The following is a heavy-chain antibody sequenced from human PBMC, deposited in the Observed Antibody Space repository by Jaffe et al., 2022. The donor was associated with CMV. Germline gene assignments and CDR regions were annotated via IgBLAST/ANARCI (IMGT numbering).Heavy chain of an antibody. CDR1: GGSISSSNW. V-gene: IGHV4-4*02. D-gene: IGHD2-21*02. J-gene: IGHJ3*02. Sequence: QVQLQESGPGLVKPSGTLSLTCAVSGGSISSSNWWSWVRQPPGKGLEWIGEIYHSGSTNYNPSLKSRVTISVDKSKNQFSLKLSSVTAADTAVYYCAREIPFSVVVTAIPTPGAFDIWGQGTMVTVSS. CDR2: IYHSGST. CDR3: AREIPFSVVVTAIPTPGAFDI.